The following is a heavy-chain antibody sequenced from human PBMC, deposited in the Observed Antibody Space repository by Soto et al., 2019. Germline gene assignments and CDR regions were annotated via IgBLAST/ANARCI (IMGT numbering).Heavy chain of an antibody. CDR3: ARDKPQQIVGYNSSYGMDV. CDR1: GYTFTSFG. J-gene: IGHJ6*02. CDR2: ISGYNGDT. V-gene: IGHV1-18*04. Sequence: QLHLVQSGAEVKKPGASLKVSCTASGYTFTSFGVSWVRQVPGQVLEWMGWISGYNGDTGYSQKFQGRVTMTKDRYTSTAYMEVRSLRSDDTAVYYCARDKPQQIVGYNSSYGMDVWGQGTTVTVSS. D-gene: IGHD1-1*01.